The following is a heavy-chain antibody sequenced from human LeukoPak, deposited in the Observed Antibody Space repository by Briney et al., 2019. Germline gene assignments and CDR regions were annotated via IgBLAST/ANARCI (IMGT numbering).Heavy chain of an antibody. CDR3: AKGYNYAYEY. CDR1: GFTVSSSY. CDR2: IYSGGST. D-gene: IGHD5-18*01. V-gene: IGHV3-53*01. Sequence: GGSLRLSCAASGFTVSSSYMSWVRQAPGKGLEWVSLIYSGGSTYFAASVKGRFTISRDNSKNTLYLQMNSLRPEDTAVYYCAKGYNYAYEYWGQGTLVTVSS. J-gene: IGHJ4*02.